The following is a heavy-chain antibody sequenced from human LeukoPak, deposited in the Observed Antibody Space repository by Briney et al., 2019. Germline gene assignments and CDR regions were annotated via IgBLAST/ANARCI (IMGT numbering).Heavy chain of an antibody. V-gene: IGHV1-46*01. CDR3: ARVKAGPDYYDSSGYYYSA. D-gene: IGHD3-22*01. CDR2: INPSGGST. Sequence: ASVKVSCKASGYTFTSYYMHWVRQAPGQGLEWMGIINPSGGSTSYAQKFQGRVTMTRDMSTSTVYMELSSLRSEDTAVYYCARVKAGPDYYDSSGYYYSAWGQGTVVTVSS. J-gene: IGHJ4*02. CDR1: GYTFTSYY.